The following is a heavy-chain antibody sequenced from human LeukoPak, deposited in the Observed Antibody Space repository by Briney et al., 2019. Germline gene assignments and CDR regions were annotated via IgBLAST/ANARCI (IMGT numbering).Heavy chain of an antibody. J-gene: IGHJ6*02. V-gene: IGHV4-59*01. CDR1: GGSHSSYY. CDR2: IHYSGST. Sequence: SETLSLTCTVSGGSHSSYYWRWIRQPPGKGLEWIGHIHYSGSTNYNPSLKSRVTISVDTSKNQFSLKLSSVTAADTAVYYCARGTRRYDILTGYLDDYYYYYGMDVWGQGTTVTVSS. CDR3: ARGTRRYDILTGYLDDYYYYYGMDV. D-gene: IGHD3-9*01.